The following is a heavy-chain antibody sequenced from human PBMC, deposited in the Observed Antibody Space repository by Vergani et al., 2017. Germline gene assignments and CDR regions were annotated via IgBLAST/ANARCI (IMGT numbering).Heavy chain of an antibody. J-gene: IGHJ4*02. CDR2: INHSGST. D-gene: IGHD4-23*01. V-gene: IGHV4-34*01. Sequence: QVQLQQWGAGLLKPSETLSLTCAVYGGSFSGYYWSWIRQPPGKGLEWIGEINHSGSTNSTPSLKSRVTISVDTSKNQFSLKRSSVTAADTAVYYCARGPGGYGGNSDYWGQGTLVTVSS. CDR1: GGSFSGYY. CDR3: ARGPGGYGGNSDY.